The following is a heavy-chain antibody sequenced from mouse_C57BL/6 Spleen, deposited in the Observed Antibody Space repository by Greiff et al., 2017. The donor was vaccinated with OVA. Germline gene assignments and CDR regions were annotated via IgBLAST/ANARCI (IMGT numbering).Heavy chain of an antibody. V-gene: IGHV5-9-1*02. Sequence: VQLKQSGEGLVKPGGSLKLSCAASGFTFSSYAMSWVRQTPEKRLEWVAYISSGGDYIYYADTVKGRFTISRDNARNTLYLQMSSLKSEDTAMYYCTRESDYYGSSRWFAYWGQGTLVTVSA. J-gene: IGHJ3*01. CDR3: TRESDYYGSSRWFAY. D-gene: IGHD1-1*01. CDR1: GFTFSSYA. CDR2: ISSGGDYI.